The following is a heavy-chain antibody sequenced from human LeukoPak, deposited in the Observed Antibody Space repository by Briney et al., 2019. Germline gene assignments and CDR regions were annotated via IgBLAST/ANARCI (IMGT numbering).Heavy chain of an antibody. CDR2: ISSYYRNI. CDR3: AKDPSSDRFQYFYP. J-gene: IGHJ5*02. CDR1: GFNVSSSG. Sequence: GGSLRLSCAASGFNVSSSGVNWVRQAPGKGLEWVSCISSYYRNIYYADSVKGRFTVSRDNAKNSVYLQMNSLTAEDTAVYYCAKDPSSDRFQYFYPLGQGALVTVSS. D-gene: IGHD6-19*01. V-gene: IGHV3-21*06.